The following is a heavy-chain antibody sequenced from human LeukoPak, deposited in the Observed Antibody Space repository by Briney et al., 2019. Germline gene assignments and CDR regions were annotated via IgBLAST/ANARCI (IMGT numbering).Heavy chain of an antibody. D-gene: IGHD3-9*01. CDR3: VRDYENLTGSKTRFHY. V-gene: IGHV3-48*03. CDR1: GFTFSSYE. CDR2: ISSSGSTM. J-gene: IGHJ4*02. Sequence: PGGSLRLSCAASGFTFSSYEMNWVRQAPGKGLEWVSYISSSGSTMYYADSVKGRFTISRDNAKNSLYLQMNSLRAEDTAVYYCVRDYENLTGSKTRFHYWGQGTLVTVSS.